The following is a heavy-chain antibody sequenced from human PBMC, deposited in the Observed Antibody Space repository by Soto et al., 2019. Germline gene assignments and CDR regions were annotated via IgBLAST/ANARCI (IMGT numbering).Heavy chain of an antibody. J-gene: IGHJ4*02. CDR2: INAGNGNT. D-gene: IGHD3-16*01. Sequence: QVQLVQSGAEVKKPGASVKVSCKASGYTFTSYAIHWVRQAPGQRLEWMGWINAGNGNTKYSQKFQDRVNITRDTSASTADMELSSLRSEDTAVYYCARDLGGWPDYWGQGTLVTVSS. V-gene: IGHV1-3*01. CDR3: ARDLGGWPDY. CDR1: GYTFTSYA.